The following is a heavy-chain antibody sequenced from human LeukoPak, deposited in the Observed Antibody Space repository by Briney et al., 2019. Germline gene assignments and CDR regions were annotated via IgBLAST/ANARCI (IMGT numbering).Heavy chain of an antibody. Sequence: GGSLRLSCAASGFTFSSYSMNWVRQAPGKGLEWVSYISSSSSTIYYADSVKGRFTISRDNAKNSLYLQMNSLRAEDTAVYYCARDRSSSWSPDNYGMDVWGQGTTVTVSS. D-gene: IGHD6-13*01. CDR2: ISSSSSTI. CDR3: ARDRSSSWSPDNYGMDV. CDR1: GFTFSSYS. J-gene: IGHJ6*02. V-gene: IGHV3-48*04.